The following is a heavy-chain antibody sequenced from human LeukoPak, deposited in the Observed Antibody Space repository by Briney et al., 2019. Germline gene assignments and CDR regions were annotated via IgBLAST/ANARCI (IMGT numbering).Heavy chain of an antibody. D-gene: IGHD3-10*01. V-gene: IGHV3-23*01. CDR2: ISGSGGYT. J-gene: IGHJ4*02. Sequence: GGSLRLSCAASGFTLSNYAMSWVRQAPGKGLEWVSAISGSGGYTVHADSVKGRFTISRDNSKNTLYLQMNSLRVEDTAVYYCAKEGYYGSGSYYRGGFDYWGQGTLVTVSS. CDR3: AKEGYYGSGSYYRGGFDY. CDR1: GFTLSNYA.